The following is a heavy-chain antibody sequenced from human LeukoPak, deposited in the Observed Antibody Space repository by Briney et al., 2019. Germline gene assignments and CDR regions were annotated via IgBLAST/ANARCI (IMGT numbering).Heavy chain of an antibody. CDR1: GYTFTSYG. CDR2: MNPNSGNT. D-gene: IGHD3-22*01. Sequence: ASVKVSCTASGYTFTSYGINWVRQATGQGLEWMGWMNPNSGNTGYAQKFQGRVTITRNTSISTAYMELSSLRSEDTAVYYCARGVYYYDSSGYRGFDYWGQGTLVTVSS. J-gene: IGHJ4*02. CDR3: ARGVYYYDSSGYRGFDY. V-gene: IGHV1-8*03.